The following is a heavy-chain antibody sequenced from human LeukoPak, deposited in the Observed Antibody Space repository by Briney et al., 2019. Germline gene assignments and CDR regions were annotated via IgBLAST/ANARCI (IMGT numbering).Heavy chain of an antibody. D-gene: IGHD3-10*01. J-gene: IGHJ5*02. CDR1: GYTFTSYG. CDR3: ARAIYYYGSGIHWFDP. CDR2: ISAYNGNT. V-gene: IGHV1-18*01. Sequence: ASVKVSCKASGYTFTSYGISWVRQAPGQGLEWMGWISAYNGNTNYAQKFQGRVTMTRDTSTSTVYMELSSLRSEDTAVYYCARAIYYYGSGIHWFDPWGQGTLVTVSS.